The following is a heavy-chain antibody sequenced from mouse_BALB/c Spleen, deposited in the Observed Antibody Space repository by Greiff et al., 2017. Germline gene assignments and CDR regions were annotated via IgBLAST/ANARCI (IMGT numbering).Heavy chain of an antibody. CDR1: GFTFTDYY. CDR2: IRNKANGYTT. J-gene: IGHJ2*01. CDR3: ARDIGPVYYFDY. V-gene: IGHV7-3*02. Sequence: EVKLVESGGGLVQPGGSLRLSCATSGFTFTDYYMSWVRQPPGKALEWLGFIRNKANGYTTEYSASVKGRFTISRDNSQSILYLQMNTLRAEDSATYYCARDIGPVYYFDYWGQGTTLTVSS.